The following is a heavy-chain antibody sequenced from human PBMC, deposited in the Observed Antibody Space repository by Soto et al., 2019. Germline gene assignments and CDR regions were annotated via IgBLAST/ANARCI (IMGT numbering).Heavy chain of an antibody. CDR2: VNHSGST. J-gene: IGHJ6*02. CDR3: ARKYLPYYGSGSPYGMDV. D-gene: IGHD3-10*01. CDR1: GGSFSGYY. Sequence: QVQLQQWGAGLLKPSETLSLTCGVYGGSFSGYYWSWIRQPPGKGLESIGEVNHSGSTNYNPSLKSRVTISVDTSKNQFSLKLSSVTAADTALYYCARKYLPYYGSGSPYGMDVWGQGTTVTVSS. V-gene: IGHV4-34*01.